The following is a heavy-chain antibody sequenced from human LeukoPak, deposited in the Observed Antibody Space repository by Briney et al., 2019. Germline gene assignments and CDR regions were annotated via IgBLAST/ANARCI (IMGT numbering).Heavy chain of an antibody. D-gene: IGHD3-10*01. Sequence: GGSLRLSCAASGFTFSSYSMNWVRQAPGKGLEWVSSISSSSSYIYYADSVKGRFTISRDNAKNSLYLQMNSLRAEDTAVYYCARDLRALTDAFDIWGQGTMVTVSS. J-gene: IGHJ3*02. V-gene: IGHV3-21*01. CDR3: ARDLRALTDAFDI. CDR2: ISSSSSYI. CDR1: GFTFSSYS.